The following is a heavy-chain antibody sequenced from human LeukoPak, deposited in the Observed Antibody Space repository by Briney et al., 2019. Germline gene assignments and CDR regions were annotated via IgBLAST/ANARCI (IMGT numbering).Heavy chain of an antibody. CDR3: ARDAAAGYYYFYVMDV. CDR1: GGSISSSNW. Sequence: SGTLSLTCAVSGGSISSSNWWSWVRQPPGKGLEWIGEIYHSGSTNYNPSLKSRVTISVDTSKNQFSLKLSSVTAADTAVYYCARDAAAGYYYFYVMDVWGQGTTVTVSS. CDR2: IYHSGST. J-gene: IGHJ6*02. D-gene: IGHD6-13*01. V-gene: IGHV4-4*02.